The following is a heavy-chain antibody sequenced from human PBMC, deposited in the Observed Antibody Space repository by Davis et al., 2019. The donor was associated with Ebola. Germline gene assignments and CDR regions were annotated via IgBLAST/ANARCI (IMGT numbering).Heavy chain of an antibody. CDR2: INPSGGNT. CDR3: ARCIAAPNWFDP. J-gene: IGHJ5*02. CDR1: GNTFISNY. D-gene: IGHD6-6*01. V-gene: IGHV1-46*01. Sequence: ASVKVSCKASGNTFISNYMHWVRQAPGQGLEWMGIINPSGGNTRYPQRFQGRVTMTTDTSTSTAYMELRSLRSDDTAVYYCARCIAAPNWFDPWGQGTLVTVSS.